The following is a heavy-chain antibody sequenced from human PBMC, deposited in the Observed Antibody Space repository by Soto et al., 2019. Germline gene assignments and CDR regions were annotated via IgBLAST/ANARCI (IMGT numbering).Heavy chain of an antibody. V-gene: IGHV6-1*01. J-gene: IGHJ6*03. Sequence: PSQTLSLTCDISGDSVSSNSAGWNWIRQTPSRGLEWLGRTYYRSKWYNNYAVSVKSRATVNPDTAKNQFSLQLNSVTPEDTAVFYCARGSWDDVTGHYYMDVWGKGTTVTVSS. CDR1: GDSVSSNSAG. CDR2: TYYRSKWYN. CDR3: ARGSWDDVTGHYYMDV. D-gene: IGHD1-1*01.